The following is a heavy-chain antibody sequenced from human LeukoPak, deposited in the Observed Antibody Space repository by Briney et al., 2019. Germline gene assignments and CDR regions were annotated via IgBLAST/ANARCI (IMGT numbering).Heavy chain of an antibody. CDR1: GGSISGGDYY. CDR2: IYYSGST. D-gene: IGHD3-22*01. J-gene: IGHJ4*02. Sequence: SQTLSLTCTVSGGSISGGDYYWSWIRQPPGKGLEWIGYIYYSGSTYYNPSLKSRVTISVDTSKNQFSLKLSSVTAADTAVYYCARDRHYYDSSGYYSLFDYWGQGTLVTVSS. CDR3: ARDRHYYDSSGYYSLFDY. V-gene: IGHV4-30-4*08.